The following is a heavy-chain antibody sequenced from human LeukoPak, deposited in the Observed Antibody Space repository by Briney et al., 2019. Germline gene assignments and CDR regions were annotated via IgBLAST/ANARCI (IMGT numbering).Heavy chain of an antibody. Sequence: PSETLSLTCTVSGGSISSSSYYWGWIRQPPGKGLEWIGSIYYSGSTYYNPSLKSRVTISVDTSKNQFSLKLSSVTAADTAVYYCARGLVPGFLDYWGQGTPVTVSS. CDR1: GGSISSSSYY. D-gene: IGHD3/OR15-3a*01. J-gene: IGHJ4*02. CDR2: IYYSGST. CDR3: ARGLVPGFLDY. V-gene: IGHV4-39*01.